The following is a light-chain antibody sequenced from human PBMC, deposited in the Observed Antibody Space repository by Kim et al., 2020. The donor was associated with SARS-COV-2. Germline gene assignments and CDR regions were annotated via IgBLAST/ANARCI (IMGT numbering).Light chain of an antibody. CDR2: ANN. J-gene: IGLJ3*02. V-gene: IGLV1-47*02. CDR3: AAWDDTLSARV. CDR1: TSNVGKTF. Sequence: GQSVTLSCSGRTSNVGKTFVYWYQQLPGPAPRLLIYANNQRPSGVPDRFSGSKAGTSASLAISELRSEDEANYYCAAWDDTLSARVFGGGTQLTVL.